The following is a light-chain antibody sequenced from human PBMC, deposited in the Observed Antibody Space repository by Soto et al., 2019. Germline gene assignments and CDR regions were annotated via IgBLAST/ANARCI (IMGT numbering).Light chain of an antibody. CDR3: QQCNNWPRT. J-gene: IGKJ4*01. CDR1: QSVTNY. CDR2: DVS. V-gene: IGKV3-11*01. Sequence: EIVLTQSPATLSPSQGERATLSCWASQSVTNYLAWYQQRPGQSPRLLIYDVSNRATGIPARFGGSGSGTDFTLTISSLETEDFAYDDWQQCNNWPRTFGGGTKVEI.